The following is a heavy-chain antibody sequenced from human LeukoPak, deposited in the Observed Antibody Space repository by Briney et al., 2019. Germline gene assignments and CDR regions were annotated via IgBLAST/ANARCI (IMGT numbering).Heavy chain of an antibody. V-gene: IGHV1-69*05. CDR3: ASALRKRELRPPKFDY. CDR2: IIPIFGTA. J-gene: IGHJ4*02. CDR1: GGTFSSYA. D-gene: IGHD1-26*01. Sequence: SVKVSCKASGGTFSSYAISWVRQAPGQGLEWMGGIIPIFGTANYAQKFQGRVTITTDESTSTAYMELSSLRSEDTAVYYCASALRKRELRPPKFDYWGQGTLVTVSS.